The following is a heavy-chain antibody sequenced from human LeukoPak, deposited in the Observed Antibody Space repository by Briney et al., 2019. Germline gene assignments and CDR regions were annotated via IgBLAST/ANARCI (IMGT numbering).Heavy chain of an antibody. Sequence: ASETLSLTCTVSGGSISSYYWSWIRQPAGKGLEWIGRIYTSGSTNYNPSLKSRVTMSVDTSKNQFSLKLSSVTAADTAVYYCAREGRDGYNSHFDYWGQGTLVTVSS. V-gene: IGHV4-4*07. CDR1: GGSISSYY. CDR2: IYTSGST. D-gene: IGHD5-24*01. CDR3: AREGRDGYNSHFDY. J-gene: IGHJ4*02.